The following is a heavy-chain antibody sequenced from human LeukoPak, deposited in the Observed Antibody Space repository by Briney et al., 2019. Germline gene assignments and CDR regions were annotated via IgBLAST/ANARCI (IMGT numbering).Heavy chain of an antibody. CDR1: ADIASRDTAA. D-gene: IGHD6-13*01. CDR2: TFFRSKWYN. J-gene: IGHJ4*02. Sequence: TLPLTSSIAADIASRDTAAWKVVRQSPSRVLEWLGITFFRSKWYNDYTVSVKSGRTINPDTSKNQFSLQLKSVTPENTAVYYCVRDRGGSSWCYFVNWGQGSLVTVSS. V-gene: IGHV6-1*01. CDR3: VRDRGGSSWCYFVN.